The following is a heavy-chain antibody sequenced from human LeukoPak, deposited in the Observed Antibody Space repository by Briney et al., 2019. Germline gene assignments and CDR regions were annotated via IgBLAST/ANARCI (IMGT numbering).Heavy chain of an antibody. D-gene: IGHD2-2*01. V-gene: IGHV4-59*12. J-gene: IGHJ3*02. Sequence: SETLSLTCTVSGGSISSYYWSWIRQPPGKGLEWIGEINHSGSTNYNPSLKSRVTISVDTSKNQFSLKLSSVTAADTAVYFCAKSGPAAGRPDAFDIWGQGTMVTVSS. CDR1: GGSISSYY. CDR2: INHSGST. CDR3: AKSGPAAGRPDAFDI.